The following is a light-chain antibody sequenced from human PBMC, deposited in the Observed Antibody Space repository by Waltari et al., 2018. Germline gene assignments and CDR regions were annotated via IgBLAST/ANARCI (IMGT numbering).Light chain of an antibody. CDR2: DAS. Sequence: IVLTQSPAPLSLSPGERATLPCMTSESVSRYLAWYQQKPGQPPRLLIYDASNRATGIPARFSGSGSGTDFTLTISSLEPEDFAVYYCQHRSDWPLTFGGGTKVEIK. J-gene: IGKJ4*01. V-gene: IGKV3-11*01. CDR3: QHRSDWPLT. CDR1: ESVSRY.